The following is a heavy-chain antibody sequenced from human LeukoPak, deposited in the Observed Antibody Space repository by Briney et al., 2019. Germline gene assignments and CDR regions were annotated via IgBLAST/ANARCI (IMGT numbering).Heavy chain of an antibody. CDR2: INPNSGGT. CDR3: ARDQGLAQWLEGPRITRYYFDY. V-gene: IGHV1-2*02. D-gene: IGHD6-19*01. Sequence: ASVKVSCKASGYTFTGYYMHWVRQAPGQGLEWMGWINPNSGGTNYAQKFQGRVTMTRDTSISTAYMELSRLRSDDTAVYYCARDQGLAQWLEGPRITRYYFDYWGQGTLVTVSS. CDR1: GYTFTGYY. J-gene: IGHJ4*02.